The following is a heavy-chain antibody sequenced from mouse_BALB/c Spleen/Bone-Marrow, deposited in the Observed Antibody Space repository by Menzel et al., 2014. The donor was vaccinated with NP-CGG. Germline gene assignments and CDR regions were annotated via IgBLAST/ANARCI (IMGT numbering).Heavy chain of an antibody. V-gene: IGHV2-6-7*01. CDR3: ASATMIATGFAY. D-gene: IGHD2-4*01. CDR2: IWGDGST. J-gene: IGHJ3*01. Sequence: VQLQQSGPGLVAPSQSLSITCTVSGFSLTGYGVNWVRQPPGKGLEWLGMIWGDGSTDYDSALKSRLSISKDNSKSQVFLKRNRLQTDDTARYYCASATMIATGFAYWGQGTLVTVSS. CDR1: GFSLTGYG.